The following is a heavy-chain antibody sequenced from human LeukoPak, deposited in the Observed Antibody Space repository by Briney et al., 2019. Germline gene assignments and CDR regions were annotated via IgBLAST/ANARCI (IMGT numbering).Heavy chain of an antibody. CDR1: GYTFTGYY. Sequence: ASVKVSCKASGYTFTGYYMHWVRQAPGQGLEWMGWINPNSGGTNYAQKFQGRVTMTRDTSISTAYMELSRLRSDDTAVYYCARTWGAARHDAFDIWGQGTMVTVSS. CDR3: ARTWGAARHDAFDI. CDR2: INPNSGGT. D-gene: IGHD6-6*01. V-gene: IGHV1-2*02. J-gene: IGHJ3*02.